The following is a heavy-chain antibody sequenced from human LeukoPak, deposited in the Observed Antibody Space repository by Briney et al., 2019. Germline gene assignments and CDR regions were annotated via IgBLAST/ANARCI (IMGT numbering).Heavy chain of an antibody. CDR1: GYTFTSYA. J-gene: IGHJ5*02. Sequence: ASVKVSCKASGYTFTSYAMHWVRQAPGQRLEWMGWINAGNGNTKYSQKFQGRVTITRDTSASTAYMELSSLRSEDTAVYYCASAALSLGYCSGGSCFNWFDPWGQGTLVTVSS. CDR3: ASAALSLGYCSGGSCFNWFDP. CDR2: INAGNGNT. V-gene: IGHV1-3*01. D-gene: IGHD2-15*01.